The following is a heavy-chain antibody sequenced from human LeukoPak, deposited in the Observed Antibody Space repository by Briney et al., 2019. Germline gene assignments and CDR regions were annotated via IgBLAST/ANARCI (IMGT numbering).Heavy chain of an antibody. V-gene: IGHV3-53*01. CDR1: GFSVSTSY. J-gene: IGHJ4*02. D-gene: IGHD3-22*01. CDR2: LYDSGDT. Sequence: GGSLRLSCAASGFSVSTSYMSWVRQAPGKELEYVSVLYDSGDTYYAESVKGQFTISRDNSKNTVYLQMNSLRVEDTAVYYCARAAYDSGGYTANHDFWGQGTLVTVSS. CDR3: ARAAYDSGGYTANHDF.